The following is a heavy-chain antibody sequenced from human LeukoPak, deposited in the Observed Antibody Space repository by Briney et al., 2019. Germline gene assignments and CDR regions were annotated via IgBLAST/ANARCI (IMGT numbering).Heavy chain of an antibody. CDR2: INPNSGGT. V-gene: IGHV1-2*02. Sequence: ASVKVSCKASGYTFTGYYMHWVRQAPGQGLEWMGWINPNSGGTNYAQKFQGRVTMTRDTSISTAYMELSRLRSDDTAVYHCARERYSGSYRNWYFDLWGRGTLVTVSS. CDR1: GYTFTGYY. D-gene: IGHD1-26*01. CDR3: ARERYSGSYRNWYFDL. J-gene: IGHJ2*01.